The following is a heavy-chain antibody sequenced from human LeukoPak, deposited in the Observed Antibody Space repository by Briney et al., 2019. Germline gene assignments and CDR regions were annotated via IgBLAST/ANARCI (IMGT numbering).Heavy chain of an antibody. CDR3: ARDGWSVDY. V-gene: IGHV3-7*05. CDR1: GFTFSSYW. D-gene: IGHD2-15*01. Sequence: PRGSLRLSCEASGFTFSSYWMSWVRQAPGQGLEWVANIKQDGSDKNYVDSVKGRFIISRDNAKNSLFLQMNSLRAEDTAVYYCARDGWSVDYWGQGTLVTVAS. J-gene: IGHJ4*02. CDR2: IKQDGSDK.